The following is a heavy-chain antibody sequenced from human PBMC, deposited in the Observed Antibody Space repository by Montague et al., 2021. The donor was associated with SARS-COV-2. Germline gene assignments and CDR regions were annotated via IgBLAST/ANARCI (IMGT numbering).Heavy chain of an antibody. CDR2: IYYYGRT. Sequence: SETLSLTCTVSGGPISSYYWSWIRQPPGKGLEWIGYIYYYGRTNYNPSLMSRVTISVDTSKNQFSLKLSSVTAADTAVYYCARGFDYWGQGTLVTVSS. J-gene: IGHJ4*02. CDR3: ARGFDY. CDR1: GGPISSYY. V-gene: IGHV4-59*01.